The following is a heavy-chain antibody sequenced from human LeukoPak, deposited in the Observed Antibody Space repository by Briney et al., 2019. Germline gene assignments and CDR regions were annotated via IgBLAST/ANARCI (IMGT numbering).Heavy chain of an antibody. J-gene: IGHJ4*02. CDR2: ISWNSGRR. CDR3: ARDRVLDYYDSSGYYPDY. V-gene: IGHV3-9*01. D-gene: IGHD3-22*01. Sequence: GGSLRLSCAASGFTFDNYAMHWVRQAPGKGLEWASGISWNSGRRVYVDSVKGRFTISRDNAKNSLYLQMNSLRAEDTAVYYCARDRVLDYYDSSGYYPDYWGQGTLVTVSS. CDR1: GFTFDNYA.